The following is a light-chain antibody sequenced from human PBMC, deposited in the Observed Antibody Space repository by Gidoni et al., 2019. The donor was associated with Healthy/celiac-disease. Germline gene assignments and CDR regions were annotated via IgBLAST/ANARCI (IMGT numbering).Light chain of an antibody. Sequence: QAVLIQPSSHSASPGASASLTCTLRSGINVGTYRRCWYQQKPGSPPQYLLRYKSDSDKQQGSGVPGRFSGSKDASANAGILLISGLQSEDEADYYCMIWHSSAWVFGGGTKLTVL. V-gene: IGLV5-45*02. CDR3: MIWHSSAWV. J-gene: IGLJ3*02. CDR2: YKSDSDK. CDR1: SGINVGTYR.